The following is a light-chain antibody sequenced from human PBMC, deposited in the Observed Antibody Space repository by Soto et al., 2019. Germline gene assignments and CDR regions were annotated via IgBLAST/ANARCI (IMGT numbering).Light chain of an antibody. CDR2: SNN. J-gene: IGLJ2*01. Sequence: QSVLSQPPSASGTPGQRVTISCSGSSSNIGSYTVNWYQQLPGTAPKLLIYSNNQRPSGVPDRFSVSKSGTSASLAISGLQSDDETDYYCAAWDGSLNGVVFGGGTKLTVL. V-gene: IGLV1-44*01. CDR3: AAWDGSLNGVV. CDR1: SSNIGSYT.